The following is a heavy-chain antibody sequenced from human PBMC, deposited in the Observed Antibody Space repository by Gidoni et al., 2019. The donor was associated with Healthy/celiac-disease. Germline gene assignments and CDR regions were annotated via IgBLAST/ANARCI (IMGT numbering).Heavy chain of an antibody. CDR3: AKSGYSYYGDLDY. J-gene: IGHJ4*02. Sequence: QVQLVESGGGVVQPGRSLRLSCAASGFTFSSYGRHWVRQAPGKGLEGVAVISYDGSNKYYADAVKGRFTIARDNSKNTRYLQMNSLRAEDTAVYYCAKSGYSYYGDLDYWGQGTLVTVSS. V-gene: IGHV3-30*18. D-gene: IGHD5-18*01. CDR1: GFTFSSYG. CDR2: ISYDGSNK.